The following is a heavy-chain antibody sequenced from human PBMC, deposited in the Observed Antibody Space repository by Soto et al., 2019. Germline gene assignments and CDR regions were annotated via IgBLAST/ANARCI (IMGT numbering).Heavy chain of an antibody. CDR3: ASDQGNDYVWGSYKANYGMDV. J-gene: IGHJ6*02. V-gene: IGHV3-11*06. CDR1: GFTFSDYY. CDR2: ISSSSSYT. Sequence: QVQLVESGGGLVKPGGSLRLSCAASGFTFSDYYMSWIRQAPGKGLEWVSYISSSSSYTNYADSVKGRFTISRDNAKNSLYLQMNSLRAEDTAVYYCASDQGNDYVWGSYKANYGMDVWGQGTTFTVS. D-gene: IGHD3-16*01.